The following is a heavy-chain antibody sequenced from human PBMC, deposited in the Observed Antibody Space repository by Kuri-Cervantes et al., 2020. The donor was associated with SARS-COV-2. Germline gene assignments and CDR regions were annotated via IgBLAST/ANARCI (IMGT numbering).Heavy chain of an antibody. CDR1: GYTFTSYY. V-gene: IGHV1-46*03. CDR3: TRATRSSGWGGIPSDY. D-gene: IGHD6-19*01. CDR2: INPSGGST. Sequence: ASVKVSCKASGYTFTSYYMHWVRQAPGQGLEWMGIINPSGGSTSYAQKFQGRVTMTRDTSTSTVYMELSSLRSEDTAVYYCTRATRSSGWGGIPSDYWGQGTLVTVSS. J-gene: IGHJ4*02.